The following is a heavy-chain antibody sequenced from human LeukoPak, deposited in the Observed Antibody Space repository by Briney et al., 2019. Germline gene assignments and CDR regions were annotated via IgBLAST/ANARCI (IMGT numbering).Heavy chain of an antibody. Sequence: SVKVSCKASGGTSSSYSINWVRQAPGQGPEWMGRIIPMSGTATYAQKFQGRVTITADESTRTAYMELSSLRSEDTAIYYCATDREESRSYYYIIDHWGQGTLVTVSS. D-gene: IGHD3-22*01. CDR2: IIPMSGTA. V-gene: IGHV1-69*15. CDR1: GGTSSSYS. CDR3: ATDREESRSYYYIIDH. J-gene: IGHJ4*02.